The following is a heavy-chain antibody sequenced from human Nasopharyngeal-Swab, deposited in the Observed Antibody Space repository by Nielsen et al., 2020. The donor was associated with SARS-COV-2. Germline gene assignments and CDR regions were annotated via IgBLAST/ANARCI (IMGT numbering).Heavy chain of an antibody. V-gene: IGHV3-11*01. CDR2: ISSSGSTI. CDR1: GFTFGDYY. D-gene: IGHD3-22*01. CDR3: ARTYYYDSSGYYYVWFDP. J-gene: IGHJ5*02. Sequence: GESLKISCAASGFTFGDYYMSWIRQAPGKGLEWVSYISSSGSTIYYADSVKGRFTISRDNAKNSLYLQMNSLRAEDTAVYYCARTYYYDSSGYYYVWFDPWGQGTLVTVSS.